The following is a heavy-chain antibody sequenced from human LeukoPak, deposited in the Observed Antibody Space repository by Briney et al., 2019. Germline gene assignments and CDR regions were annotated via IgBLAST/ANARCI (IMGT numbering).Heavy chain of an antibody. CDR2: IKQDGSEK. V-gene: IGHV3-7*01. D-gene: IGHD2/OR15-2a*01. J-gene: IGHJ3*02. Sequence: GGSLRLSCAASGFTFSSYWMSWVRQAPGKGLEWVANIKQDGSEKYYVDSVKGRFIISRDNAKNSLYLQMNSLRAEDTAMFYCARDFLNAIDIWGQGTMVTVSS. CDR3: ARDFLNAIDI. CDR1: GFTFSSYW.